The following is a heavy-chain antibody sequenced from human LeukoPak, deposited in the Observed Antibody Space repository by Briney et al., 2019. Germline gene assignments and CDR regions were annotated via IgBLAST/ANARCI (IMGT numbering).Heavy chain of an antibody. CDR1: GGSISSSSYY. J-gene: IGHJ4*02. Sequence: SQTLSLTCTVSGGSISSSSYYWGWIRQPPGKGLEWIGSIYYSGSTYYNPSLKSRVTISVDTSKNQFSLKLSSVTAADTAVYYCARSGFLAYCGGDCYPGGSYYFDYWGQGTLVTVSS. V-gene: IGHV4-39*01. D-gene: IGHD2-21*02. CDR3: ARSGFLAYCGGDCYPGGSYYFDY. CDR2: IYYSGST.